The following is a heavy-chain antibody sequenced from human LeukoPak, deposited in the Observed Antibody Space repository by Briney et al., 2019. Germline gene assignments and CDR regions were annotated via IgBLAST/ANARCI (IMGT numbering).Heavy chain of an antibody. D-gene: IGHD5-12*01. CDR1: GFTFSNYA. J-gene: IGHJ4*02. CDR3: AKRISAYGYHFDY. V-gene: IGHV3-23*01. Sequence: GGSLRLACAASGFTFSNYAMSWVRQAPGKGLEWVSGIGGSGVGDNTFYADSVKGRFTVSRDDSKNTLYLQMNSLRAEDTAVYYCAKRISAYGYHFDYWGQGTLVTVSS. CDR2: IGGSGVGDNT.